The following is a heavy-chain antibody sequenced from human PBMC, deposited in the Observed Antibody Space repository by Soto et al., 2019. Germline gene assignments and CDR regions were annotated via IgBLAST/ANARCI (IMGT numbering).Heavy chain of an antibody. Sequence: QVQLQESGPGLVKPSETLSLTCTVSGGSINSYYWSWIRQPPGKGLEWIGYLYYSGSTNYNPSLESRVAISVDTSKNQFSLKLNSVTDADTAVYYCARGSYPFDYWGQGTLVTVSS. J-gene: IGHJ4*02. D-gene: IGHD3-10*01. CDR3: ARGSYPFDY. CDR1: GGSINSYY. V-gene: IGHV4-59*01. CDR2: LYYSGST.